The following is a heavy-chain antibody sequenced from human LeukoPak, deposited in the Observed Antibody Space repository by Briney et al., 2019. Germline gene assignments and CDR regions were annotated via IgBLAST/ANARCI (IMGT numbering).Heavy chain of an antibody. CDR1: EYSFPNYC. D-gene: IGHD3-10*01. V-gene: IGHV5-51*01. CDR2: IYPDDSDT. CDR3: ARRAFGSGSYYPFDY. J-gene: IGHJ4*02. Sequence: GESLKISCKHSEYSFPNYCIGWVRQMPGKGLEWMGIIYPDDSDTRYSPSFQGQVTISADKSISTAYLQWSSLKASDTAMYYCARRAFGSGSYYPFDYWGQGTLVTVSS.